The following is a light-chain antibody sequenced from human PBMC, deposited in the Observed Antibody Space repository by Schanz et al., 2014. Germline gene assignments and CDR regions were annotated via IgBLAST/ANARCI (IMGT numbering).Light chain of an antibody. J-gene: IGKJ2*01. CDR3: QQYGSSPQYT. CDR1: QSVTNNF. V-gene: IGKV3-20*01. CDR2: GAS. Sequence: EIVLTQSPGTLSLSPGERATLSCRASQSVTNNFLAWYQQKPGQAPTLLIYGASSRATGIPARFSGSGSGTDFTLTISRLEPEDFAVYYCQQYGSSPQYTFGQGTKLEIK.